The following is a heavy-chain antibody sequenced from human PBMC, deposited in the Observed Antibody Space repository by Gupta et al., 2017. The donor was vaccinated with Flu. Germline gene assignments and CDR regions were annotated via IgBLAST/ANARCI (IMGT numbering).Heavy chain of an antibody. Sequence: QVQLQQWGAGLLKPSETLSLTCAVYGGSFSGYYWSWIRQPPGKGLEWIGEINHSGSTNYNPSLKSRVTISVDTSKNQFSLKLSSVTAADTAVYYCARGILQQLVRFYWFDPWGQGTLVTVSS. J-gene: IGHJ5*02. CDR2: INHSGST. V-gene: IGHV4-34*01. CDR1: GGSFSGYY. CDR3: ARGILQQLVRFYWFDP. D-gene: IGHD6-13*01.